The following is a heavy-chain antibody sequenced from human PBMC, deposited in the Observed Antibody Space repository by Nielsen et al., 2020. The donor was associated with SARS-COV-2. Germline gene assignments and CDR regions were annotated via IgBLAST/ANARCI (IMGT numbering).Heavy chain of an antibody. CDR2: ISAYNGNT. Sequence: WVRQAPGQGLEWMGWISAYNGNTNYAQKLQGRVTMTTDTSTSTAYMELRSLRSDDTAVYYCARVDPSYYDFWSGYYWTYFDYWGQGTPVTVSS. D-gene: IGHD3-3*01. CDR3: ARVDPSYYDFWSGYYWTYFDY. J-gene: IGHJ4*02. V-gene: IGHV1-18*01.